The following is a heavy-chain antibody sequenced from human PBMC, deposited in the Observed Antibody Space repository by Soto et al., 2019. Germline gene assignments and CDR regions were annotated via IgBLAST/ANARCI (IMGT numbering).Heavy chain of an antibody. J-gene: IGHJ3*01. CDR1: GFTFSTYT. V-gene: IGHV3-21*01. CDR3: TRDGEPL. CDR2: ISTSGDST. Sequence: AQLVESGGGLVKPGESLRLACAASGFTFSTYTLNWVRQAPGKGLEWVSSISTSGDSTYYEDSVRGRFTISRDNARASLYLQMDSLRVDDTAMYYCTRDGEPLWGPGTMVTVSS. D-gene: IGHD3-3*01.